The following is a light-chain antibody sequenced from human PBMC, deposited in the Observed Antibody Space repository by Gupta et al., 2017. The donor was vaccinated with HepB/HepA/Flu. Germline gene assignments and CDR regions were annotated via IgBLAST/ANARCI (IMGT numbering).Light chain of an antibody. J-gene: IGLJ2*01. CDR2: SNN. CDR1: SSNIGENT. CDR3: AAWDDSLSGVV. V-gene: IGLV1-44*01. Sequence: QSVLTHPPSVSATPGQRVTISWSGSSSNIGENTVNWYQQLPGTAPKVLIYSNNQRSSGVPDRFSGSKSGTSASLAISGLQSDDEADYYCAAWDDSLSGVVFGGGTKLTVL.